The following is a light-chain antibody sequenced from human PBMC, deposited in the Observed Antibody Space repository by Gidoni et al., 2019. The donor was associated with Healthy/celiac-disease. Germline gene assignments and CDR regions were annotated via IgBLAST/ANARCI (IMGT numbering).Light chain of an antibody. Sequence: QSVLTQPPSVSGPPGQRVTISCTGSSSNIGAGYDVHWYQQLPGTAPKLLLYGNSNRPSGVPDRFSGSKSGTSASLAITGLQAEDEADYYCQSYDSSLSGHVVFGGGTKLTVL. CDR1: SSNIGAGYD. CDR2: GNS. CDR3: QSYDSSLSGHVV. V-gene: IGLV1-40*01. J-gene: IGLJ2*01.